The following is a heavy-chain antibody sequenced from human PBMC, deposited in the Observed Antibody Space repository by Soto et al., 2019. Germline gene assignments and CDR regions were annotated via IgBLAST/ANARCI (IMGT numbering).Heavy chain of an antibody. CDR3: TRHAIGVVVPAAIRN. J-gene: IGHJ4*02. D-gene: IGHD2-15*01. CDR2: IYYTGTS. Sequence: PSETLSLTCAVSGGSISCSSYYWDWIRQPPGKGLEWIGTIYYTGTSNYNPSLKSRVTISVDTSKNQFSLNLSSVTAADTAVYYCTRHAIGVVVPAAIRNWGQGSLVTVSS. CDR1: GGSISCSSYY. V-gene: IGHV4-39*01.